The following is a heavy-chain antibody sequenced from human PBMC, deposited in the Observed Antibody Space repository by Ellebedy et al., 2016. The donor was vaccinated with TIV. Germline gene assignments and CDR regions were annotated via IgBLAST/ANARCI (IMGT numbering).Heavy chain of an antibody. D-gene: IGHD1-26*01. J-gene: IGHJ3*02. CDR2: IIPIFGTA. CDR3: ARTTVGATHAFDI. Sequence: SVKVSCXASGGTFSSYAISWVRQAPGQGLEWMGGIIPIFGTANYAQKFQGRVTITADESTSTAYMELSSLRSEDTAVYYCARTTVGATHAFDIWGQGTMVTVSS. V-gene: IGHV1-69*13. CDR1: GGTFSSYA.